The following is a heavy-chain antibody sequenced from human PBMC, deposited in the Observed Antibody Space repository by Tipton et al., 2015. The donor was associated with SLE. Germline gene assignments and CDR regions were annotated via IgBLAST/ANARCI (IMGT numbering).Heavy chain of an antibody. CDR2: FHYGGST. D-gene: IGHD1-1*01. Sequence: GLVKPSETLSLTCSVSGGSISTSTHYWGLIRQPPGKGLEWIGSFHYGGSTDYNPSLKSRVTMSVDTSQNQLSLRLSSVTAADTAVYYCARVHWKGDAFDIWGQGTMVTVSS. CDR1: GGSISTSTHY. CDR3: ARVHWKGDAFDI. J-gene: IGHJ3*02. V-gene: IGHV4-61*05.